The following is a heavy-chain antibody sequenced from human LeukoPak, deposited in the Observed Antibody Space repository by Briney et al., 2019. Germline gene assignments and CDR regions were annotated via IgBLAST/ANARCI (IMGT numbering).Heavy chain of an antibody. CDR1: GGSISSGDYY. V-gene: IGHV4-30-4*08. J-gene: IGHJ5*02. Sequence: SQTLSLTCTVSGGSISSGDYYWSWIRQPPGKGLEWIGYIYYSGSTYYNPSLKSRVTISVDTSKNQFSLKLSSVTAADTAVYYCARESSSWLGVWFDPWGQGTLVTVSS. CDR2: IYYSGST. D-gene: IGHD6-13*01. CDR3: ARESSSWLGVWFDP.